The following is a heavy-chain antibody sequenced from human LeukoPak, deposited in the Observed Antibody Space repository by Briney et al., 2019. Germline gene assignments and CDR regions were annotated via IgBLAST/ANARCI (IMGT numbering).Heavy chain of an antibody. CDR3: ARDLGSDILTGYKKYYFDH. Sequence: ASVKVSCKASGYTFTSYYVHWVRQAPGQGLEWMGIINPSGGYTGYAQKFQGRVTMTRDTSTSTDYMELSSLRSEDTAVYYCARDLGSDILTGYKKYYFDHGGRGTRVSV. CDR2: INPSGGYT. CDR1: GYTFTSYY. D-gene: IGHD3-9*01. J-gene: IGHJ4*02. V-gene: IGHV1-46*01.